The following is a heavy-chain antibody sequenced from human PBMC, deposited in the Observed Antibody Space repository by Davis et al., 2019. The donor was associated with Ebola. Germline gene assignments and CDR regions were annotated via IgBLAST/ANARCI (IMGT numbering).Heavy chain of an antibody. D-gene: IGHD6-19*01. J-gene: IGHJ4*02. V-gene: IGHV3-7*01. CDR2: IKQDASEK. CDR1: GFTFSSYW. Sequence: GESLKIPCAASGFTFSSYWMSWVRQAPGKGLEWVANIKQDASEKYYVDSVKGRYIISRDNAKTSVYLQMNSLRAEDTGIYYCVREGKQWLVSLWGQGTLVTVSS. CDR3: VREGKQWLVSL.